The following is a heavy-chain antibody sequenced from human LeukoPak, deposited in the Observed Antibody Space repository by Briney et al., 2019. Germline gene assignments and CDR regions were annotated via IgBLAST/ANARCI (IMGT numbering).Heavy chain of an antibody. V-gene: IGHV3-21*01. CDR3: AKTSLSDASGHYYYMDV. D-gene: IGHD3-3*01. CDR1: GFTFSSYS. CDR2: ISSSSSYI. J-gene: IGHJ6*03. Sequence: NSGGSLRLSCAASGFTFSSYSMNWVRQAPGKGLEWVSSISSSSSYIYYADSVKGRFTISRDNSQDTVSLQVNNLRTEDTALYYCAKTSLSDASGHYYYMDVWGKGTTVTVSS.